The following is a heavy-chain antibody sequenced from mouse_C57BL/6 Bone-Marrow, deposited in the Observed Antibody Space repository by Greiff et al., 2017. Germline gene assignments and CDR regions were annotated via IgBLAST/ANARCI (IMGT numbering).Heavy chain of an antibody. CDR2: INPNNGGT. D-gene: IGHD2-1*01. CDR3: AREDGNYVNWYFDV. Sequence: VQLQQSGPELVKPGASVKIPCKASGYTFTDYNMDWVKQSHGKSLEWIGDINPNNGGTIYNQKFKGKATLTVDKSSSTAYMELRSLTSEDTAVYYCAREDGNYVNWYFDVWGTGTTVTVSS. J-gene: IGHJ1*03. CDR1: GYTFTDYN. V-gene: IGHV1-18*01.